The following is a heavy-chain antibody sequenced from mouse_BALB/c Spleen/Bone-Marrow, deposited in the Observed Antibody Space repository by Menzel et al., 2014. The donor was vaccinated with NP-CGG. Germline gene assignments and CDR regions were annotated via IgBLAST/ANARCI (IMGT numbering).Heavy chain of an antibody. Sequence: EVMLVESGGGLVQPGGSLKLSCVASGFTFSSYGMSWVRQTPDKRLELVATINNNGGSTYYPDSVKDQFTISRDNAKNTLYLQMSSLKSEDTAMYYCARVYGWYFDVWGAGTTVTVSS. CDR1: GFTFSSYG. CDR3: ARVYGWYFDV. D-gene: IGHD1-1*01. J-gene: IGHJ1*01. CDR2: INNNGGST. V-gene: IGHV5-6-3*01.